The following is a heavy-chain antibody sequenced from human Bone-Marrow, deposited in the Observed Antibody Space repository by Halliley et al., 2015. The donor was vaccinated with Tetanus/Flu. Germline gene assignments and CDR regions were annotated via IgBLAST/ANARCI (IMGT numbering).Heavy chain of an antibody. J-gene: IGHJ4*02. D-gene: IGHD3-16*02. V-gene: IGHV3-23*01. CDR1: GFTFSTYA. CDR2: ISGSGDKT. Sequence: SLRLSCAASGFTFSTYAMSWVRQAPGKGLQWVSSISGSGDKTYYADSVKGRLTISRENSKNTVSLQMNRLRAEDTAVYYCARTSIWGTYRQPHFDSWGQGTLVTVPS. CDR3: ARTSIWGTYRQPHFDS.